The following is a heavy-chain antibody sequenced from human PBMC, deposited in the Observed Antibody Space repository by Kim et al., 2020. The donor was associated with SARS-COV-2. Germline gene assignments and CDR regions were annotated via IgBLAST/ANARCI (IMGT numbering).Heavy chain of an antibody. Sequence: KYYADSVKSRFTISRDNAKNPLYLQMNSLRAEDPAVYYCATDTRYPKSDYWGQGTLVTVSS. CDR2: K. CDR3: ATDTRYPKSDY. V-gene: IGHV3-21*01. D-gene: IGHD2-2*02. J-gene: IGHJ4*02.